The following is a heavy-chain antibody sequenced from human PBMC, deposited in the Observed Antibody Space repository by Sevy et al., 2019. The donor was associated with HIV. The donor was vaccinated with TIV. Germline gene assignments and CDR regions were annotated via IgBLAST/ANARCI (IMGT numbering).Heavy chain of an antibody. D-gene: IGHD1-26*01. Sequence: GGSLRLSCAASGFTFSRYDMHWVRQATGKGLEWVSSIGTAGDTYYPGSVKGRFTISRENVKKSWYLQMNSLRAGDTDVYSCARGTRYSGGYYAGDDAFDIWGQGTMVTVSS. CDR2: IGTAGDT. CDR1: GFTFSRYD. V-gene: IGHV3-13*01. CDR3: ARGTRYSGGYYAGDDAFDI. J-gene: IGHJ3*02.